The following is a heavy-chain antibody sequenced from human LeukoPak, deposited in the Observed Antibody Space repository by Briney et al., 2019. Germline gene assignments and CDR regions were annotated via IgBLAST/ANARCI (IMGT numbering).Heavy chain of an antibody. CDR2: INPNSGGT. CDR1: GYTFTGYY. J-gene: IGHJ4*02. D-gene: IGHD6-6*01. Sequence: ASVKVSCKASGYTFTGYYMHWVRQAPGQGLEWMGWINPNSGGTSYAQKFQGRVTMTRDTSISTAYMELSRLRSDDTAVYYCARWVSSSEYSDYWGQGTLVTVSS. V-gene: IGHV1-2*02. CDR3: ARWVSSSEYSDY.